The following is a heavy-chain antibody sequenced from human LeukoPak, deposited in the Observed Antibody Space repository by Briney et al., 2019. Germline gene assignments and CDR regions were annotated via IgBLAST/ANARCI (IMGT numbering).Heavy chain of an antibody. Sequence: GGSLRLSCAASGFTFSSYWMHWVRQAPGKGLVWVSRINSDGSSTSYADSVKGRFTISRDNAKNTLYLQMNSLRAEDTAVYYCARELSPTYYYDSSGYYTEVWGQGTMVTVSS. D-gene: IGHD3-22*01. J-gene: IGHJ3*01. CDR1: GFTFSSYW. V-gene: IGHV3-74*01. CDR3: ARELSPTYYYDSSGYYTEV. CDR2: INSDGSST.